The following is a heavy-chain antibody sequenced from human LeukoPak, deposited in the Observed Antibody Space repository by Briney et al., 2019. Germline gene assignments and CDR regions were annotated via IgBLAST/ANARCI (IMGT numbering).Heavy chain of an antibody. CDR3: ATDFYDTT. CDR1: GFSDSSNY. J-gene: IGHJ5*02. Sequence: GGSLRLSCAASGFSDSSNYMSWVRQAPGKGLEWVSIIYSGGSTYYADSVKGRFTISRDNSKNTLYLQMNSLRAEDTAVYYCATDFYDTTWGQGTLVTVSS. CDR2: IYSGGST. V-gene: IGHV3-53*01. D-gene: IGHD3-22*01.